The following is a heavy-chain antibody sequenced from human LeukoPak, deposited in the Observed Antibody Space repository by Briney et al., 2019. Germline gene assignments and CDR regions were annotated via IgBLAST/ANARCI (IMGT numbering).Heavy chain of an antibody. CDR2: IYYSGST. D-gene: IGHD5-24*01. CDR1: GGSISSYY. Sequence: SETLSLTCSVSGGSISSYYWSWIRQPPGKGLEWIGYIYYSGSTNYNPSLKSRVTISVDTSKNQFSLKLSSVTAAGTAVYYCARLEMATISLDYWGQGTLVTVSS. J-gene: IGHJ4*02. V-gene: IGHV4-59*01. CDR3: ARLEMATISLDY.